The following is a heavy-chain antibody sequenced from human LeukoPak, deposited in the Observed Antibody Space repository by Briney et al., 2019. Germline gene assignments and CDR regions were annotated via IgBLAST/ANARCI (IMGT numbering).Heavy chain of an antibody. D-gene: IGHD3-3*01. J-gene: IGHJ4*02. CDR1: GYTFTGYY. V-gene: IGHV1-2*02. Sequence: ASVKVSCNASGYTFTGYYMHWVRQAPGQGLEWMGWINPNSGGTNYAQKFQGRVTMTRDTSISTAYMELSRLRSDDTAVYYCARDSYYDFWSGYSGFDYWGQGTLVTVSS. CDR2: INPNSGGT. CDR3: ARDSYYDFWSGYSGFDY.